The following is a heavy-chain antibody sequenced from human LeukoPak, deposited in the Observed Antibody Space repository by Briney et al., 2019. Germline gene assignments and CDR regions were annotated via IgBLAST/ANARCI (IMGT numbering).Heavy chain of an antibody. V-gene: IGHV6-1*01. J-gene: IGHJ5*02. CDR1: GDSVSSHNTA. CDR2: TYYRSKWYN. D-gene: IGHD3-10*01. CDR3: ARDSDYYASGTYYRVGFDP. Sequence: SHTLSLTCAISGDSVSSHNTAWNWIRQSPSRGLEWLGRTYYRSKWYNDYAVSVKSRLTIKPDTSKNQFSLQLNSVTPEDTAVYYCARDSDYYASGTYYRVGFDPWGQGTLVTVSS.